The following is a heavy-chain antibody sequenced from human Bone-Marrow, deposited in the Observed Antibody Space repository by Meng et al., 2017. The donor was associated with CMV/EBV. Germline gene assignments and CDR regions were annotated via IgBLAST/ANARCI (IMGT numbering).Heavy chain of an antibody. CDR1: GYIFTSYD. Sequence: VKVSCKASGYIFTSYDINWVRQAPGQGLEWMGWINPNSGGTNYAQKLQGRVTMTTDTSTSTAYMELRSLRSDDTAVYYCARDRGSTNGDEFDYWGQGTLVTVSS. J-gene: IGHJ4*02. CDR3: ARDRGSTNGDEFDY. CDR2: INPNSGGT. V-gene: IGHV1-18*01. D-gene: IGHD2-8*01.